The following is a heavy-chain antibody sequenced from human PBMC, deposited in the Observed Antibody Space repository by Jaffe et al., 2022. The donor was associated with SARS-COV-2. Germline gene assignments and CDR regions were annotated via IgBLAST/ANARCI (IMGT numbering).Heavy chain of an antibody. J-gene: IGHJ4*02. CDR1: GGSISSVSYY. V-gene: IGHV4-39*01. CDR2: IYYSGST. Sequence: QLQLQESGPGLVKPSETLSLTCTVSGGSISSVSYYWGWIRQSPGKGLEWIGTIYYSGSTYYNPSLKSRVTISVDTSKNRFSLNLSSVTAADTAVYYCARQTKGMTVAGSYFDYWGQGSQVTVSS. D-gene: IGHD6-19*01. CDR3: ARQTKGMTVAGSYFDY.